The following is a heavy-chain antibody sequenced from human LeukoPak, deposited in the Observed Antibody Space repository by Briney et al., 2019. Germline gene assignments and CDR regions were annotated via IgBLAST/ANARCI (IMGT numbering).Heavy chain of an antibody. Sequence: QPGGSLRLSCAASGFTFSTYAMSWVRQAPGKGLEWVSALTNSGGSGGVTYYADSVKGRFIISRDNSKSTLYLQLSSLRAEDTAVYYCANAMSTDHYDSRGFYRVDFDSWGQGTLVTVSS. D-gene: IGHD3-22*01. CDR1: GFTFSTYA. CDR3: ANAMSTDHYDSRGFYRVDFDS. V-gene: IGHV3-23*01. J-gene: IGHJ4*02. CDR2: LTNSGGSGGVT.